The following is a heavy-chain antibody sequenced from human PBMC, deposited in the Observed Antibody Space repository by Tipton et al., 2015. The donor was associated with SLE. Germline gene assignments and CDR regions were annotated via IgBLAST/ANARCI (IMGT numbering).Heavy chain of an antibody. V-gene: IGHV4-38-2*01. CDR2: IYYTGTT. D-gene: IGHD7-27*01. CDR3: ARLSSGTGDFEH. J-gene: IGHJ4*02. Sequence: LRLSCAASGFTFSNYWMNWVRQPPGKGLEWIGSIYYTGTTYYNPSLKSRVTISVETSKTHFSLKMSSVTAADTAMYYCARLSSGTGDFEHWGQGTLVIVSS. CDR1: GFTFSNYW.